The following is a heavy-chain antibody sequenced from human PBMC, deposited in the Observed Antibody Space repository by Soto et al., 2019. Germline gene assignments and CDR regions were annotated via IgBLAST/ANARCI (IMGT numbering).Heavy chain of an antibody. V-gene: IGHV1-69*13. CDR2: IIPIFGTA. Sequence: GASVKVSCKASGSTFSSYAISWVRQAPGQGLEWMGGIIPIFGTANYAQKFQGRVTITADESTSTAYMELSSLRSEDTAVYYCARLEGGLYSSSSVYGMDVWGQGTTVTVSS. D-gene: IGHD6-6*01. CDR3: ARLEGGLYSSSSVYGMDV. CDR1: GSTFSSYA. J-gene: IGHJ6*02.